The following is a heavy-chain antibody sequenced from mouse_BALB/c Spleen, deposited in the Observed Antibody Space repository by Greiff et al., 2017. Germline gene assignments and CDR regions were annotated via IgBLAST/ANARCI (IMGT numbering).Heavy chain of an antibody. J-gene: IGHJ3*01. CDR1: GYSITSDYA. V-gene: IGHV3-2*02. Sequence: EVKLLESGPGLVRPSQSLSLTCTVTGYSITSDYAWNWIRQFPGNKLEWMGYISYSGSTSYNPSLKSRISITRDTSKNQFFLQLNSVTTEDTATYYCARRSSGPWFAYWGQGTLVTVSA. CDR2: ISYSGST. D-gene: IGHD3-1*01. CDR3: ARRSSGPWFAY.